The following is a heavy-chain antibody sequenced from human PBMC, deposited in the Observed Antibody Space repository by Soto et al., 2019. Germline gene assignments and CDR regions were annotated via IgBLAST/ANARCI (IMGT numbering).Heavy chain of an antibody. CDR3: ARSITMVRGASGGMDV. J-gene: IGHJ6*02. CDR1: GGSISSGDYY. CDR2: IYYSGST. D-gene: IGHD3-10*01. V-gene: IGHV4-30-4*01. Sequence: TLSLTCTVSGGSISSGDYYWSWIRQPPGKGLEWIGYIYYSGSTYYNPSLKSRVTISVDTSKNQFSLKLSPVTAADTAVYYCARSITMVRGASGGMDVRGQGTTVTVSS.